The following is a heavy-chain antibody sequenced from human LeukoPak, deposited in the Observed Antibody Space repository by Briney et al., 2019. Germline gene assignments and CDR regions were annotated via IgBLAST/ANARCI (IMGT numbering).Heavy chain of an antibody. V-gene: IGHV4-39*07. CDR1: GGSISSSSYY. CDR3: ARARQWLGAEYFQH. D-gene: IGHD6-19*01. J-gene: IGHJ1*01. Sequence: SETLSLTCTVSGGSISSSSYYWGWIRQPSGKGLEWIGEINHSGSTNYNPSLKSRVTISVDTSKNQFSLKLSSVTAADTAVYYCARARQWLGAEYFQHWGQGTLVTVSS. CDR2: INHSGST.